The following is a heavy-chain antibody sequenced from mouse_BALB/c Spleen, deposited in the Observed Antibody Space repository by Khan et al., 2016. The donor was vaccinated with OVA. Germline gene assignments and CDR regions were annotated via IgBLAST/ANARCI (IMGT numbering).Heavy chain of an antibody. CDR2: IWSDGTT. J-gene: IGHJ4*01. CDR3: ARQPYYHYNIMDY. D-gene: IGHD2-10*01. CDR1: GFSLTTYG. V-gene: IGHV2-6-1*01. Sequence: VQLQESGPGLAAPSQSLSITCTISGFSLTTYGVHWVRQPPRKGLEWLVVIWSDGTTNYNSALKSRLTITKDNSQRQVFLKMNSLQTDDTAIYFCARQPYYHYNIMDYWGQGTSVTVSS.